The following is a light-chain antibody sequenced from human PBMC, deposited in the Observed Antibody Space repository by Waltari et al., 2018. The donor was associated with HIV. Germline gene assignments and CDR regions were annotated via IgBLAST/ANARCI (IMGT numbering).Light chain of an antibody. CDR3: QHYGGSPLYT. CDR2: GVS. CDR1: QTINNNF. V-gene: IGKV3-20*01. J-gene: IGKJ2*01. Sequence: DIVLTQSPGTLSLSPAETATLPCRASQTINNNFFAWYQQSSGQAPRLLIYGVSSRATGIPDRFRASGSGTDFTLTISRLEPEDFAVYYCQHYGGSPLYTFGQGTKLEIK.